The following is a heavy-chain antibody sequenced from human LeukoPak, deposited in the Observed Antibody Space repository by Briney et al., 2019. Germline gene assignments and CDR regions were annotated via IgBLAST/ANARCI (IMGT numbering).Heavy chain of an antibody. J-gene: IGHJ4*02. V-gene: IGHV3-30*02. CDR1: GFTFSSYG. CDR2: IRYDGSNK. CDR3: AKDGRDYDILTGYCDY. Sequence: GRSLRLSCAASGFTFSSYGMHWVRQAPGKGLEWVAFIRYDGSNKYYADSVKGRFTISRDNSKNTLYLQMNSLRAEDTAVYYCAKDGRDYDILTGYCDYWGQGTLVTVSS. D-gene: IGHD3-9*01.